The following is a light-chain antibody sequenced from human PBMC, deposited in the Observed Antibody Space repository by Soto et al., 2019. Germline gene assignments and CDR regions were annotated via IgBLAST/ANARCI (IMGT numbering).Light chain of an antibody. V-gene: IGKV3-20*01. CDR2: GAS. CDR3: QQYGRSL. J-gene: IGKJ4*01. Sequence: EIVLTQSPGTLSLSPGERATLSCRASQSVSSSYLAWYQQKPGQAPRLLIYGASSRATGIPDRFSGSGSGTDFTLTISRLEPEDFAVYYCQQYGRSLFGGGTKV. CDR1: QSVSSSY.